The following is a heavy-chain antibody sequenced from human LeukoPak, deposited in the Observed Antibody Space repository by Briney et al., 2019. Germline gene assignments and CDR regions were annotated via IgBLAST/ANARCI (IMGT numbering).Heavy chain of an antibody. V-gene: IGHV4-39*07. Sequence: SETLSLTCTVSGGSISSSSYYWGWIRQPPGKGLEWIGRIYYSGSTYYNPSLKSRVTISVDKSKNQFSLKLSSVTAADTAVYYCARVFAVAGTMWVPPFDYWGQGTLVTVSS. D-gene: IGHD6-19*01. CDR3: ARVFAVAGTMWVPPFDY. CDR2: IYYSGST. CDR1: GGSISSSSYY. J-gene: IGHJ4*02.